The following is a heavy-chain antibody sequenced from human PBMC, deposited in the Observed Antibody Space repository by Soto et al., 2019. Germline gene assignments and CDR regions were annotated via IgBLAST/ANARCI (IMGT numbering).Heavy chain of an antibody. CDR3: VKRRRPSGVITGRSHNYFVP. J-gene: IGHJ5*02. Sequence: EVQLVESGGGLVQPGGSLRLSCSASGFSFSSYAMHWVRQAPGKGLEYVSVISNDGGNTYYADSVKGRFTISRDNSKNTVFLEMSSLRDEETGRYYCVKRRRPSGVITGRSHNYFVPWGKGNLVTVYS. V-gene: IGHV3-64D*06. CDR1: GFSFSSYA. D-gene: IGHD6-25*01. CDR2: ISNDGGNT.